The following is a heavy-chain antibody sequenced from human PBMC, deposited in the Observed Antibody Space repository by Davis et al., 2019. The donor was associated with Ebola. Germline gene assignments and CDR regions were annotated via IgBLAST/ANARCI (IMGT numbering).Heavy chain of an antibody. V-gene: IGHV4-59*01. D-gene: IGHD2-21*02. Sequence: PSETLSLTCTVLGGASSSYYWSWIRQPPGKGLEWIGYIYYSGSTNYNPSLKSRVTISVDTSKNQFSLKLSSVTAADTAVYYCARAYCGGDCSIRGYYYGMDVWGQGTTVTFSS. J-gene: IGHJ6*02. CDR2: IYYSGST. CDR1: GGASSSYY. CDR3: ARAYCGGDCSIRGYYYGMDV.